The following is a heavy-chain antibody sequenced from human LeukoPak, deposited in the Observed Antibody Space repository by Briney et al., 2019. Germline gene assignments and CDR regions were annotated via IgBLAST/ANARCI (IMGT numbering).Heavy chain of an antibody. CDR3: ARHLMWRNVLYYFDY. CDR1: GYSISSGYY. V-gene: IGHV4-38-2*02. J-gene: IGHJ4*02. CDR2: IYHSGST. Sequence: PSETLSLTCTVSGYSISSGYYWGWIRQPPGEGLGWIGSIYHSGSTYYNPSLKSRVTISVDTSKNQFSLKLSSVTAADTAVYYCARHLMWRNVLYYFDYWGQGTLVTVSS. D-gene: IGHD2-8*01.